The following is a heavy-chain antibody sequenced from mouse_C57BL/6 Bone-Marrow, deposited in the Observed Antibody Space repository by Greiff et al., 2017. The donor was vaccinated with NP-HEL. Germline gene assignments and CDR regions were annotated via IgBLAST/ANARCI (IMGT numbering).Heavy chain of an antibody. CDR3: ASSYYYGSSPYYYAMDY. Sequence: EVQVVESGGGLVKPGGSLKLSCAASGFTFSSYTMSWVRQTPEKRLEWVATISGGGGNTYYPDSVKGRFTISRDNAKNTLYLQMSSLRSEDTALYYCASSYYYGSSPYYYAMDYWGQGTSVTVSS. J-gene: IGHJ4*01. CDR2: ISGGGGNT. D-gene: IGHD1-1*01. CDR1: GFTFSSYT. V-gene: IGHV5-9*01.